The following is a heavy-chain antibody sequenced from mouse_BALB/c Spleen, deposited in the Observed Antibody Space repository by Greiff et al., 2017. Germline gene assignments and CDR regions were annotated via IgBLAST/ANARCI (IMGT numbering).Heavy chain of an antibody. CDR3: AEGDGNYVGFAY. CDR2: IYPGNVNT. J-gene: IGHJ3*01. V-gene: IGHV1S56*01. CDR1: GYTFTSYY. Sequence: QVQLQQSGTVLARPGASVRISCKASGYTFTSYYIHWVKQRPGQGLEWIGWIYPGNVNTKYNEKFKGKATLTADKSSSTAYMQLSSLTSEDSAVYFCAEGDGNYVGFAYWGQGTLVTVSA. D-gene: IGHD2-1*01.